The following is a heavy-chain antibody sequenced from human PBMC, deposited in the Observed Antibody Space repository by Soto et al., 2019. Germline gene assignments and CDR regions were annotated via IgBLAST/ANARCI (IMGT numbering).Heavy chain of an antibody. CDR3: AKDQAVVTEDYYYGMDV. J-gene: IGHJ6*02. V-gene: IGHV3-30*18. CDR1: GFTFSSYG. CDR2: ISYDGSNK. D-gene: IGHD2-15*01. Sequence: GGSLRLSCAASGFTFSSYGMHWVRQAPGKGLEWVAVISYDGSNKYYADSVRGRFTISRDNSKNTLYLQMNSLRAEDTAVYYCAKDQAVVTEDYYYGMDVWGQGTTVTVSS.